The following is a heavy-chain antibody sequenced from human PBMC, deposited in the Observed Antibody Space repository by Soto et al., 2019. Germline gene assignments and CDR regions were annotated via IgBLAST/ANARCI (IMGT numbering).Heavy chain of an antibody. V-gene: IGHV3-48*01. J-gene: IGHJ6*02. Sequence: GGSLRLSCAASGFTFSTYSMNWVRQAPGKGLEWVSYISSSSSNIYYADSVKGRFTISRDNAKNSLYLQMNGLRAEDTAVYYCAKVGFSGSSTYYYYYGMDVWGQGTTVTVSS. CDR3: AKVGFSGSSTYYYYYGMDV. CDR1: GFTFSTYS. D-gene: IGHD1-26*01. CDR2: ISSSSSNI.